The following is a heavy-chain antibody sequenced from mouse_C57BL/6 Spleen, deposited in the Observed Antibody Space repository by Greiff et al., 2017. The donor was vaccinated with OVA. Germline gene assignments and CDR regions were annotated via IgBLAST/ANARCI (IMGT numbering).Heavy chain of an antibody. D-gene: IGHD1-1*01. CDR3: ARGDYGSSYPWFAY. J-gene: IGHJ3*01. CDR2: IYPRSGNT. Sequence: QVQLQQSGAELARPGASVKLSCKASGYTFTSYGISWVRQRTGQGLEWIGEIYPRSGNTYYNEKFKGKATLTADKSSSTAYMELRSLTSEDSAVYFCARGDYGSSYPWFAYWGQGTLVTVSA. CDR1: GYTFTSYG. V-gene: IGHV1-81*01.